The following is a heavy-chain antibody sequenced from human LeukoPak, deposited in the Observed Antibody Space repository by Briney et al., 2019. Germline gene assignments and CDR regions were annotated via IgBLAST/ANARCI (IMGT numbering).Heavy chain of an antibody. J-gene: IGHJ6*02. V-gene: IGHV3-53*04. CDR1: GFTVSSNY. CDR3: ASSRAVDSSGYLASDYYYGMDV. Sequence: GGSLRLSCAASGFTVSSNYMSWVRQAPGKGLEWVSVIYSGGSTYYADSVKGRFTISRHNSKNTLYLQMNSLRAEDTAVYYCASSRAVDSSGYLASDYYYGMDVWGQGTTVTVSS. D-gene: IGHD3-22*01. CDR2: IYSGGST.